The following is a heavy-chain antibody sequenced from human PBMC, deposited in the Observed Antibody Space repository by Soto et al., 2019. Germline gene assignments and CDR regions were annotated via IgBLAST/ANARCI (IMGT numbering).Heavy chain of an antibody. CDR1: GGSISSSSYY. Sequence: SETLSLTCTVSGGSISSSSYYWGWIRQPPGKGLEWIGSIYYSGGTYYNPSLKSRVTISVDTSKNQFSLKLSSVTAADTAVYYCARLVRSYDILTGYNYYFDYWGQGTLVTVSS. D-gene: IGHD3-9*01. V-gene: IGHV4-39*01. CDR3: ARLVRSYDILTGYNYYFDY. J-gene: IGHJ4*02. CDR2: IYYSGGT.